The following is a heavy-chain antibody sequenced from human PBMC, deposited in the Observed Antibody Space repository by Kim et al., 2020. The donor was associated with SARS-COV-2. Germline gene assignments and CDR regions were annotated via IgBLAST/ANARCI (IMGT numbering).Heavy chain of an antibody. CDR3: ARRCWEGVPAAMGLVLHYYYYVDV. V-gene: IGHV4-34*01. Sequence: SETLSLTCAVYGGSFSGYYWSWIRQPPGKGLEWIGEINHSGSTNYNPSLKSRVTISVDTSKNQFSLKLSSVTAADTAVYYWARRCWEGVPAAMGLVLHYYYYVDVWGKGTTVTVSS. CDR1: GGSFSGYY. CDR2: INHSGST. D-gene: IGHD2-2*01. J-gene: IGHJ6*03.